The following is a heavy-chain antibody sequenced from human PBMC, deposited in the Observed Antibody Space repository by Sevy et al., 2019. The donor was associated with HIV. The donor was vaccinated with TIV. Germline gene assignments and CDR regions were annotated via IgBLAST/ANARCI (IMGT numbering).Heavy chain of an antibody. D-gene: IGHD3-16*01. CDR1: GFTFSSYA. CDR2: ISSSGGST. J-gene: IGHJ5*02. Sequence: GGSLRLSCAASGFTFSSYAMSWVRQAPGKGLEWVSAISSSGGSTYYADSVKGRFTISRDNSKNTLYLQMNSLRAEDTAVYYCANLYDYVWGSDPWGQGTLVTVSS. CDR3: ANLYDYVWGSDP. V-gene: IGHV3-23*01.